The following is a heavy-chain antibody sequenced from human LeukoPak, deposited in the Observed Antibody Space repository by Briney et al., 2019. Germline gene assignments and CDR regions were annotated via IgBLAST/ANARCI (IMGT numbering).Heavy chain of an antibody. D-gene: IGHD5-12*01. V-gene: IGHV4-61*09. CDR1: GGSISSGSYY. J-gene: IGHJ4*02. Sequence: SETLSLTCTVSGGSISSGSYYWSWIRQPAGKGLEWIGHIYTSGSTNYNPSLKSRVTISVDTSKNLFSLKLSSVTAADTAVYYCARVKGYALDYWGQGTLVTVSS. CDR3: ARVKGYALDY. CDR2: IYTSGST.